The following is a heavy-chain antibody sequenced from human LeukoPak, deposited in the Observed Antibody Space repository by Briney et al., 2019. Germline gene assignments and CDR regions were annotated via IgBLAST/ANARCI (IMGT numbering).Heavy chain of an antibody. CDR1: GYTFTSYG. D-gene: IGHD2-2*01. J-gene: IGHJ5*02. V-gene: IGHV1-18*01. CDR3: ARAQSYCSSTSCYALGRIDP. CDR2: ISAYNGNT. Sequence: ASVKVSCTASGYTFTSYGISWVRQAPGQGLEWMGWISAYNGNTNYAQKLQGRVTMTTDTSTSTAYMELRSLRSDDTAVYYCARAQSYCSSTSCYALGRIDPWGQGTLVTVSS.